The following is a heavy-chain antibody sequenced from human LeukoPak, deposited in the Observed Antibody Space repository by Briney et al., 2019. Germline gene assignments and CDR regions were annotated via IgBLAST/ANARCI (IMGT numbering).Heavy chain of an antibody. J-gene: IGHJ4*02. V-gene: IGHV4-59*12. D-gene: IGHD1-26*01. Sequence: PSETLSLTCTVSGGSISSYYWSWIRQPPGKGLEWIGYIYYSGSTNYNPSLKSRVTISVDTSKNQFSLKLSSVTAADTAVYYCARVRSYYGEVDYWGQGTLVTVSS. CDR3: ARVRSYYGEVDY. CDR2: IYYSGST. CDR1: GGSISSYY.